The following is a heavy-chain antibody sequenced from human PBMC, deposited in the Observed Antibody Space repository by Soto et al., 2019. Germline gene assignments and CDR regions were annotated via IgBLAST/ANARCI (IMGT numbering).Heavy chain of an antibody. CDR2: ISYIGTT. CDR1: GGPISTYY. D-gene: IGHD2-2*01. J-gene: IGHJ3*02. Sequence: QVQLQESGPGLVKPSETLSLTCTVSGGPISTYYWSWIRQSPEKGLEWIGFISYIGTTQYNPSFKSRVTLSVETSKNQFSLSQTSVSAADTAVYYCARDAGYQLTGAFDIWGPGTMVAVAS. CDR3: ARDAGYQLTGAFDI. V-gene: IGHV4-59*01.